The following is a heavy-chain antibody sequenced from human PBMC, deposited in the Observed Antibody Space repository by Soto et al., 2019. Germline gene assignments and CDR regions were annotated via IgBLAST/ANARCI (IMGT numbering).Heavy chain of an antibody. CDR1: GFTFSSYA. Sequence: PGGCLRLSCAACGFTFSSYAMSWVRQAPGKGLEWVSGMSGSGGSTYYADSVKGRFTIPRDNSKNTLYLQLNSLRAEDTAVYYCAKXWGDYGSSGPTNYGMDVWGQGPTGTVSS. V-gene: IGHV3-23*01. CDR3: AKXWGDYGSSGPTNYGMDV. D-gene: IGHD3-22*01. CDR2: MSGSGGST. J-gene: IGHJ6*02.